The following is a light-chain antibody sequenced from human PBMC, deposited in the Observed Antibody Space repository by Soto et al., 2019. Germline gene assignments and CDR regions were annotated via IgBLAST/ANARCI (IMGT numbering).Light chain of an antibody. V-gene: IGKV3-15*01. CDR1: QNVSSY. Sequence: EIVLTQSPATLSLSPGERATLSCRASQNVSSYLAWYQQKPGRAPRLLIYGASTRATGIPARFSGSGSGTEFTLTISSLQSEDFAVYYCQQYNNWPKTFGQGTKVEIK. CDR2: GAS. J-gene: IGKJ1*01. CDR3: QQYNNWPKT.